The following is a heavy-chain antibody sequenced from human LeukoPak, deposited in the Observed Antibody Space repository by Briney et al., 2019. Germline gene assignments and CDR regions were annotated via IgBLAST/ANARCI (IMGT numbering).Heavy chain of an antibody. CDR2: IGGSGSFI. J-gene: IGHJ4*02. D-gene: IGHD1-1*01. Sequence: PGGSLRLSCAGSGFRFSTYSIKWVRQAPGKGLEWVSHIGGSGSFIYYADYVKGRFTISRDNSKNSLFVQMNSLRAEDTAVYFCAKSRSGSANWALQIFDNWGQGTLVTVSS. V-gene: IGHV3-21*03. CDR1: GFRFSTYS. CDR3: AKSRSGSANWALQIFDN.